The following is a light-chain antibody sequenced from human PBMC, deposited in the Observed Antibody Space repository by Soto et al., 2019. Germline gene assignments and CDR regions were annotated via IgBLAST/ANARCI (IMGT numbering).Light chain of an antibody. Sequence: EIVLTQSPGTLSLYPWERATLSCRASQSVSSSYLAWYQQKPGQAPRLLIYGASSRAIGIPDRFSGSGSGTDFTLTISRLEPEDFAVYYRQQYCSSAQTFGQGTKVDIK. J-gene: IGKJ1*01. CDR2: GAS. CDR1: QSVSSSY. V-gene: IGKV3-20*01. CDR3: QQYCSSAQT.